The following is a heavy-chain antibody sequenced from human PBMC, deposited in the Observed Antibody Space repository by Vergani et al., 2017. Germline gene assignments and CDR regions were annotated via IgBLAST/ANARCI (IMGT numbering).Heavy chain of an antibody. V-gene: IGHV3-21*01. CDR1: GFTFSSYS. D-gene: IGHD3-10*01. J-gene: IGHJ6*04. CDR2: ISSSSSYI. Sequence: EVQLVESGGGLVKPGGSLRLSCAASGFTFSSYSMNWVRQAPGKGLEWVSSISSSSSYIYYADSVKGRFTISRDNAKNSLYLQMNSLRAEDTAVYYCARDRPLWFGELYPIYYYYYGMDVWGKGTTVTVSS. CDR3: ARDRPLWFGELYPIYYYYYGMDV.